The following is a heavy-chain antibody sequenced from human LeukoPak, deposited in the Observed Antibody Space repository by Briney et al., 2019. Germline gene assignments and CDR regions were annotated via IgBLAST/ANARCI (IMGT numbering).Heavy chain of an antibody. CDR1: GGSISSSSYY. V-gene: IGHV4-61*05. Sequence: SETLSLTCTVSGGSISSSSYYWGWIRQPPGKGLEWIGYIYYSGSTNYNPSLKSRVTISVDTSKNQFSLKLSSVTAADTAVYYCARVLPPVWGSYGVFDYWGQGTLVTVSS. CDR2: IYYSGST. J-gene: IGHJ4*02. D-gene: IGHD3-16*01. CDR3: ARVLPPVWGSYGVFDY.